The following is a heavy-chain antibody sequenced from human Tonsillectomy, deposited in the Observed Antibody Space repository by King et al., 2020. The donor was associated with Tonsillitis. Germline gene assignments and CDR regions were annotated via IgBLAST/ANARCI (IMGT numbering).Heavy chain of an antibody. V-gene: IGHV3-7*03. CDR1: GFTFSSYW. J-gene: IGHJ4*02. D-gene: IGHD6-13*01. Sequence: VQLVESGGGLVQPGGSLRLSCAASGFTFSSYWMNWVRQAPGKGLEWVANIKQDGSEKYYVDSVKGRFTISRDNAKNSIHLQMNSLRAEDTAVYYCASGQQQPLVYFDFWGQGTLVTVSS. CDR2: IKQDGSEK. CDR3: ASGQQQPLVYFDF.